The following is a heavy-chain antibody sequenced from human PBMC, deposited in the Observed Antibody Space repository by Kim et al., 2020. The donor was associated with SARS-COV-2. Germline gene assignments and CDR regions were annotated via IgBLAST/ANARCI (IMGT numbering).Heavy chain of an antibody. CDR1: GGSTSSIDYY. V-gene: IGHV4-39*01. CDR2: IFHSGSA. CDR3: ATEGGSWDYFDF. Sequence: SETLSLTCNVSGGSTSSIDYYWAWIRKPPGKGPEWIGSIFHSGSAYYNPSLKSRVTISVDTSKNQFSLKLASVTAADTAVYYCATEGGSWDYFDFWGQGALVTVSS. D-gene: IGHD6-13*01. J-gene: IGHJ4*02.